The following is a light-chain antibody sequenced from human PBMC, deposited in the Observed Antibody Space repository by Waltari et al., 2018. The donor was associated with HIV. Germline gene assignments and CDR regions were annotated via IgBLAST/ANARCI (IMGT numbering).Light chain of an antibody. CDR1: TSNIGANYD. Sequence: QSVLTQPPSVSGAPGPRVTISCTGSTSNIGANYDVHWYQHLPGTAPKLLIFDNTNRPSGVPDRFSGSKSGTSASLTITGLRAEDEADYYCQSYDNSLSGVFGGGTKLTVL. J-gene: IGLJ3*02. CDR3: QSYDNSLSGV. V-gene: IGLV1-40*01. CDR2: DNT.